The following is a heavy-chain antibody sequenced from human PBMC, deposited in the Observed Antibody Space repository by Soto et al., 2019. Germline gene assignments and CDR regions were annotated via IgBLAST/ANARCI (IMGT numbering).Heavy chain of an antibody. CDR3: AKDRSYSSSSHYYYMDV. CDR1: GFTFSSYA. J-gene: IGHJ6*03. V-gene: IGHV3-23*01. Sequence: GGSLRLSCAASGFTFSSYAMSWVRQAPGKGLEWVSAISGSGGSTYYADSVKGRFTISRDNSKNTLYLQMNSLRAEDTAVYYCAKDRSYSSSSHYYYMDVWGKGTTVTVSS. CDR2: ISGSGGST. D-gene: IGHD6-6*01.